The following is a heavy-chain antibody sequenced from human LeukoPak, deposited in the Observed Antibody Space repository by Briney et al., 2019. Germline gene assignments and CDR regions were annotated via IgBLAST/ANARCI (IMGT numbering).Heavy chain of an antibody. CDR3: ARDRGTWNDDGFDY. V-gene: IGHV4-59*12. CDR2: IYYSGST. J-gene: IGHJ4*02. Sequence: PSETLSLTCAVYGGSFSGYYWSWIRQPPGKGLEWIGYIYYSGSTNYNPSLKSRVTISVDTSKNQFSLKLSSVTAADTAVYYCARDRGTWNDDGFDYWGQGTLVTVSS. CDR1: GGSFSGYY. D-gene: IGHD1-1*01.